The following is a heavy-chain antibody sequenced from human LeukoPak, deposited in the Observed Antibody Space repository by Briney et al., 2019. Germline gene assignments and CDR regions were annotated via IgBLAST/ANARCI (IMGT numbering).Heavy chain of an antibody. CDR3: ARFDQQLVEGAIAYYDYYYMDV. CDR1: GGSINSHY. V-gene: IGHV4-59*11. Sequence: SETLSLTCTVSGGSINSHYWSWIRQPPGKGLEWSGYIYYSGSTKYNPSLKSRVTISVDTSTNQFSLRLNSVTAADTAVYYCARFDQQLVEGAIAYYDYYYMDVWGKGTTVTVSS. D-gene: IGHD6-13*01. CDR2: IYYSGST. J-gene: IGHJ6*03.